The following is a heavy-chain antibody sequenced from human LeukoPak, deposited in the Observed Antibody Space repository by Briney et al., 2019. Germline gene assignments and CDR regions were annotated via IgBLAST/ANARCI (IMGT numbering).Heavy chain of an antibody. CDR2: INHSGST. Sequence: PSETLSLTCAVYGGSFSGYHWSWIRQPPGKGLEWIGEINHSGSTDYNPSLKSRVTISVDTSKNQFSLKLSSVTAADTAVYYCARRPHFSVGIVKIRYFDLWGRGTLVTVSS. D-gene: IGHD2-15*01. CDR3: ARRPHFSVGIVKIRYFDL. CDR1: GGSFSGYH. V-gene: IGHV4-34*01. J-gene: IGHJ2*01.